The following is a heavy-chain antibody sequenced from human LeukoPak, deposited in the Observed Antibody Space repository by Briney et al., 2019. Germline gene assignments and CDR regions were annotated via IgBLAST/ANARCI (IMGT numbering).Heavy chain of an antibody. CDR1: GFTFSSYD. V-gene: IGHV3-13*01. CDR3: ARWSPDSSGWYYFDY. Sequence: GGSLRLSCAASGFTFSSYDMPWVRQATGKGLEWVSAIGTAGDTYYPGSVKGRFTISRENAKNSLYLQMNSLRAGDTAVYYCARWSPDSSGWYYFDYWGQGTLVTVSS. CDR2: IGTAGDT. J-gene: IGHJ4*02. D-gene: IGHD6-19*01.